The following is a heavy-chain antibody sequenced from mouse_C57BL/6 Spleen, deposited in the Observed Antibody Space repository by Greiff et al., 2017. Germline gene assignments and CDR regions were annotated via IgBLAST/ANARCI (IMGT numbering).Heavy chain of an antibody. Sequence: QVQLQQPGAELVRPGTSVKLSCKASGYTFTSYWMHWVKQRPGQGLEWIGVIDPSDSYTNYNQKFKGKATLTVDTSSSTAYMQLSSLTSEDSAVYYCARTYYSNPLAYWGQGTLVTVSA. D-gene: IGHD2-5*01. CDR2: IDPSDSYT. V-gene: IGHV1-59*01. CDR1: GYTFTSYW. CDR3: ARTYYSNPLAY. J-gene: IGHJ3*01.